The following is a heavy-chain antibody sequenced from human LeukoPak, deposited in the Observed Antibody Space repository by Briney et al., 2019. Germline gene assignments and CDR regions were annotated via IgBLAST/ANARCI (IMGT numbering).Heavy chain of an antibody. V-gene: IGHV3-23*01. D-gene: IGHD2-2*01. J-gene: IGHJ4*02. CDR3: ARVGPPSVVTMTFEF. CDR2: TSGSDSST. CDR1: GLTFSSFA. Sequence: PGGSLRLSCAASGLTFSSFAMSWVRQAPGKGLEWVSATSGSDSSTYSADSVKGRFTISRDDSKNTLYLQMNSLRAEDTAVYYCARVGPPSVVTMTFEFWGQGTLVTVSS.